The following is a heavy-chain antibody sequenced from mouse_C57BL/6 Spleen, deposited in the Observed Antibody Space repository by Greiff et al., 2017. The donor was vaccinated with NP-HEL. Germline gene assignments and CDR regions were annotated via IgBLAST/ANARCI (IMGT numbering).Heavy chain of an antibody. J-gene: IGHJ2*01. V-gene: IGHV1-26*01. D-gene: IGHD2-1*01. CDR2: INPNNGGT. CDR1: GYTFTDYY. CDR3: ARLSYGNYPSFFDY. Sequence: EVQLQQSGPELVKPGASVKISCKASGYTFTDYYMNWVKQSHGKSLEWIGDINPNNGGTSYNQKFKGKATLTVDKSSSTAYMELRSLTSEDSAVYYCARLSYGNYPSFFDYWGHSTTLTVSS.